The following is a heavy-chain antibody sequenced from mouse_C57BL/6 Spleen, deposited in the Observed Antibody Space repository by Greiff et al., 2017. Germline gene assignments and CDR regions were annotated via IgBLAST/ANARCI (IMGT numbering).Heavy chain of an antibody. CDR3: ARDYGSSH. D-gene: IGHD1-1*01. J-gene: IGHJ3*01. CDR1: GYTFTSYW. CDR2: IYPGSGST. V-gene: IGHV1-55*01. Sequence: QVQLQQPGAELVKPGASVKMSCKASGYTFTSYWITWVKQRPGQGLEWIGDIYPGSGSTNYNEKFKCKATLTVDTSSSPAYMQLSSLSSEDSAVDYCARDYGSSHWGQGTLVTVSA.